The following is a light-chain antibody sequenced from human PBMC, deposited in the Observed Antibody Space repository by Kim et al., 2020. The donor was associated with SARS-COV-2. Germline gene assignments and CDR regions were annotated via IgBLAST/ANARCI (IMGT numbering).Light chain of an antibody. J-gene: IGKJ4*01. Sequence: ASVGDRVTMTCRESQGISNYLAWFQQKPAEAPRSLIYPASTLQPGVPSRFSGSGSGTDFTLTISSLQTEDFATYYCQQYHSYPLTFGGGTKVDIK. CDR3: QQYHSYPLT. CDR2: PAS. CDR1: QGISNY. V-gene: IGKV1-16*01.